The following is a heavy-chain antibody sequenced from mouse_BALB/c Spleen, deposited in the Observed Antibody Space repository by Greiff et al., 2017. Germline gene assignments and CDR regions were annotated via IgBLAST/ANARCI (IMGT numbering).Heavy chain of an antibody. CDR3: ARSLMITTRGVGYAMDY. D-gene: IGHD2-4*01. Sequence: EVQRGELGPGLVKPSQSLALTCPVTGFSITSDYAWNWIRQFSGNNLEWMGYISYSGSTSYNPSLKSRISITRDTSKNQFFLQLNSVTTEDTATYYCARSLMITTRGVGYAMDYWGQGTSVTVSS. CDR2: ISYSGST. J-gene: IGHJ4*01. V-gene: IGHV3-2*02. CDR1: GFSITSDYA.